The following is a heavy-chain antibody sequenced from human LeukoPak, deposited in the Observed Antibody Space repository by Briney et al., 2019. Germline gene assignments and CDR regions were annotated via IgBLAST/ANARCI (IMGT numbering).Heavy chain of an antibody. J-gene: IGHJ6*02. V-gene: IGHV4-59*01. D-gene: IGHD3-10*01. CDR1: GGSISSYY. Sequence: NPSETLSLTCTVSGGSISSYYWSWIRQPPGKGLEWIGYIYYSGSTNYNPSLKSRVTISVDTSKNQFSLKLSSVTAADTAVYYCARALRGALGSGMDVWGQGTTVTVSS. CDR3: ARALRGALGSGMDV. CDR2: IYYSGST.